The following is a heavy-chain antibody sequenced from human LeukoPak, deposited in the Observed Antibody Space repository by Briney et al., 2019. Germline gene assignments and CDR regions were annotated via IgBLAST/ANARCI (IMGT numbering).Heavy chain of an antibody. J-gene: IGHJ3*02. CDR1: GASITSSY. V-gene: IGHV4-59*01. CDR3: ARGYYDSRGYSNAFDI. D-gene: IGHD3-22*01. CDR2: AYYSGST. Sequence: SETLSLTCTVSGASITSSYWSWIRQPPGTGLEWIGYAYYSGSTTYTPSLKSRVTLSVDMSKNQFSLKLNSVTAADTAIYYCARGYYDSRGYSNAFDIWGRGTMVTVSS.